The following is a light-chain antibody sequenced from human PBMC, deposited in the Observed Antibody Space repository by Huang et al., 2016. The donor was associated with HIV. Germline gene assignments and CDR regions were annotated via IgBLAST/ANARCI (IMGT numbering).Light chain of an antibody. CDR1: QNINIY. CDR2: DAS. CDR3: QHRSSWPPQIT. J-gene: IGKJ5*01. V-gene: IGKV3-11*01. Sequence: EIVLTQSPGTLYLSPGERATLSCRASQNINIYLAWYQQKPGQAPRRLIYDASIRTTGIPARFSGSGSGTDFTLTISSLKPEDFAIYYCQHRSSWPPQITFGQGTRLEIK.